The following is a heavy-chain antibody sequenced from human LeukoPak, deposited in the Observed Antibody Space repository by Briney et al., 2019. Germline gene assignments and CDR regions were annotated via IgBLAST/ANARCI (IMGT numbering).Heavy chain of an antibody. CDR3: AGDLISGSGSLGY. Sequence: GGSLRLSCASSGFTFSNYGMHWVHQAPGKGLEWVACIRFDGSHYGDSVRGRFTISRDNPNNMVYLQMNSLRDEDTAVYYCAGDLISGSGSLGYWGQGTLVTVSS. J-gene: IGHJ4*02. CDR1: GFTFSNYG. V-gene: IGHV3-30*02. D-gene: IGHD3-10*01. CDR2: IRFDGS.